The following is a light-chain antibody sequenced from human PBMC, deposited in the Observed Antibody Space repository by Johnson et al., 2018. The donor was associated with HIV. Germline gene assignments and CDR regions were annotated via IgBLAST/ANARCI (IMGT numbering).Light chain of an antibody. Sequence: QSVLTQPPSVSAAPGQKVTISFSGRSSDMGNYAISWYQQLPGTVPKLLMYDNNKRPSGIPDRFSGSKSGTSATLGITGLQTGDEAYYYCGTWDSSLSAVVFGTGTKVTVL. CDR2: DNN. CDR1: SSDMGNYA. J-gene: IGLJ1*01. V-gene: IGLV1-51*01. CDR3: GTWDSSLSAVV.